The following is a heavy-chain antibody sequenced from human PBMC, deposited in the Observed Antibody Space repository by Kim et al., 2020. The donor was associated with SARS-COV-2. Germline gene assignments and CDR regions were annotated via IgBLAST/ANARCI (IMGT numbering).Heavy chain of an antibody. D-gene: IGHD3-22*01. CDR3: ARDPYDSSGYGAFDY. V-gene: IGHV3-7*01. Sequence: GGSLRLSCVVSGFAFSTSWMTWVRQVPGKGLEWVANIKEDGRDAYYVDSVKGRFTISRDNAKSSVYLQMNSLRAEDTAVYYCARDPYDSSGYGAFDYWGQGTLVTVPS. CDR2: IKEDGRDA. CDR1: GFAFSTSW. J-gene: IGHJ4*02.